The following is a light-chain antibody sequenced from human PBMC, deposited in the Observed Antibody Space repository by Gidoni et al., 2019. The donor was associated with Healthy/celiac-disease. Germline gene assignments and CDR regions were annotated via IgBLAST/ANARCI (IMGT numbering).Light chain of an antibody. Sequence: DIQMTQSPSSLSASVGDRVTITCRASKSIRSYVTWYQQKPGKAPKLLIYAASSLQSGVPSRFSGSGSGTDFTRTISSLQPEDFATYYCQQSYSTPNTFGQGTKLEIK. CDR3: QQSYSTPNT. J-gene: IGKJ2*01. CDR2: AAS. V-gene: IGKV1-39*01. CDR1: KSIRSY.